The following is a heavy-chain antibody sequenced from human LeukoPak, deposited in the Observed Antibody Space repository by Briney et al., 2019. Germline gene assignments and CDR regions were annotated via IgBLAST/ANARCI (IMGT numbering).Heavy chain of an antibody. CDR1: GGYISSYY. CDR3: ARVPLVGYCSGGSCYRSYYYYYYMDV. V-gene: IGHV4-59*01. J-gene: IGHJ6*03. CDR2: IYYSGST. D-gene: IGHD2-15*01. Sequence: SETLSLTCTVSGGYISSYYWSWIRQPPGKGLEWIGYIYYSGSTNYNPSLKSRVTISVDTSKNQFSLKLSSVTAADTAVYYCARVPLVGYCSGGSCYRSYYYYYYMDVWGKGTTVTVSS.